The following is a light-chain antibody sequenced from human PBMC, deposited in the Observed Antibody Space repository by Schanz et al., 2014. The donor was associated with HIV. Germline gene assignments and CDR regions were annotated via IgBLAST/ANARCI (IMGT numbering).Light chain of an antibody. CDR1: TSNIGTGFH. Sequence: QSVLTQPPSMSAAPGQRVTISCTGGTSNIGTGFHVHWYQQVPGAAPKLLIYSNNQRPSGVPDRFSGSKSGTSASLAISGLQADDEADYYCQSFDRRMRGLLFGGGTKLTVL. CDR2: SNN. J-gene: IGLJ2*01. CDR3: QSFDRRMRGLL. V-gene: IGLV1-40*01.